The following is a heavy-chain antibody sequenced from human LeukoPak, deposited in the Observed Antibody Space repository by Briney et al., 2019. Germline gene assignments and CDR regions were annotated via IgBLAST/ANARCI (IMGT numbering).Heavy chain of an antibody. Sequence: GASVRVSCTTSGYTFTRNYMHWVRQAPGQGLEWMGIIAPSGSGTTYAQKFQGRLSLTSDTSSGTVYMELRRLRSDDTAVYYCARARGGYAEGDFDYWGQGTLVSVSS. V-gene: IGHV1-46*01. CDR3: ARARGGYAEGDFDY. J-gene: IGHJ4*02. CDR1: GYTFTRNY. CDR2: IAPSGSGT. D-gene: IGHD5-12*01.